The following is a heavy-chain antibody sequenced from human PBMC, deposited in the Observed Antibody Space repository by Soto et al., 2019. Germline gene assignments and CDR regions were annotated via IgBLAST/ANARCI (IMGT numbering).Heavy chain of an antibody. CDR3: TTTKGRRETPKHDF. D-gene: IGHD2-8*01. V-gene: IGHV3-15*01. CDR1: VFTFSKAW. J-gene: IGHJ4*02. CDR2: IKSDAYGGAI. Sequence: EVQLVESGGGLVKPGGSLRLSCAGSVFTFSKAWMSWVRRAPGKGLEWVGRIKSDAYGGAIDYAAPVKGRCTISRDDSKNTLFLQMNNLRAEATAVSAFTTTKGRRETPKHDFWGQGTPVIVSS.